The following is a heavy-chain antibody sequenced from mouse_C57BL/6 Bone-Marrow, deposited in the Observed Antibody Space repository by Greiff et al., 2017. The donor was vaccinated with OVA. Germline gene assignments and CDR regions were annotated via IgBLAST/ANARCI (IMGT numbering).Heavy chain of an antibody. CDR3: ARISDGYYVELDY. D-gene: IGHD2-3*01. V-gene: IGHV1-4*01. CDR2: INPSSGYT. J-gene: IGHJ2*01. CDR1: GYTFTSYS. Sequence: VKLLESGAELVRPGASVKMSCKASGYTFTSYSMHWVKQRPGQGLEWIGYINPSSGYTKYNQKFKGKATLTADKSSSTAYLQLSSLPSEDSAVYSCARISDGYYVELDYWGQGTTLTVSS.